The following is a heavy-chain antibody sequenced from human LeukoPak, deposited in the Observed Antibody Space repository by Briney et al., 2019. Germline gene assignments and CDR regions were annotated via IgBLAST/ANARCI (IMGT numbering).Heavy chain of an antibody. CDR2: IVVGSGNT. J-gene: IGHJ5*01. CDR1: VFTFTISA. Sequence: TSVTVSFKASVFTFTISAMQWVRQARGQRGEWIGWIVVGSGNTNYAQKFQERVTITRDMSTSTAYMELSSLRSEDTAVYYCAAGDIAAAGTVPWGQGTLVTVSS. CDR3: AAGDIAAAGTVP. V-gene: IGHV1-58*02. D-gene: IGHD6-13*01.